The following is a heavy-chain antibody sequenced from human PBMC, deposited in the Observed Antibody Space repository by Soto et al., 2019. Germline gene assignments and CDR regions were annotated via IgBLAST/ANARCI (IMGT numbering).Heavy chain of an antibody. CDR3: AHRVLRTVFGLVTTTAIYFDF. J-gene: IGHJ4*02. CDR1: GFSLTTSGVG. V-gene: IGHV2-5*02. Sequence: QITLNESGPTQVKPRQTLTLTCTFSGFSLTTSGVGVGWIRQSPGKAPEGLALIYWDDDKRYSPSLKSRLTITKDTTKHQAVLTMAALDPADTATYYCAHRVLRTVFGLVTTTAIYFDFWGQGTPVAVSS. D-gene: IGHD3-3*01. CDR2: IYWDDDK.